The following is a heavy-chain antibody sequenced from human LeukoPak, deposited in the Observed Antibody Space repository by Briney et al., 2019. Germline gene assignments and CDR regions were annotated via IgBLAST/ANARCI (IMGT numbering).Heavy chain of an antibody. J-gene: IGHJ3*02. V-gene: IGHV4-59*12. Sequence: GTTDYNPSLKGRVTLLVDTSKNQFSLELSSVTAPDTAVYYCARVRRNWVQLVPGFEVAAFDIWRQGTMVTVSS. CDR2: GTT. CDR3: ARVRRNWVQLVPGFEVAAFDI. D-gene: IGHD6-13*01.